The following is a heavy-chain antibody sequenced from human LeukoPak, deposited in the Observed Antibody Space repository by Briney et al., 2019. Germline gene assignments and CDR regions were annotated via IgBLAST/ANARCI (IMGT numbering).Heavy chain of an antibody. Sequence: GPLRLSCPASGFTFSGSAMHWVRQASGKGLEWVGRIISKANSYATAYAASVKGRFTISRDDSKNTAYLQMNSLKTEDTAVYYCTRGTTGPLSNWGQGTLVTVSS. D-gene: IGHD1-7*01. V-gene: IGHV3-73*01. CDR1: GFTFSGSA. CDR3: TRGTTGPLSN. J-gene: IGHJ4*02. CDR2: IISKANSYAT.